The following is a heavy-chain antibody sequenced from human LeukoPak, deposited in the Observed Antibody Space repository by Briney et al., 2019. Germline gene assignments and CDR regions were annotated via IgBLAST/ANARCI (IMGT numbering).Heavy chain of an antibody. D-gene: IGHD1-1*01. Sequence: ASVKVSCKASGITFTSSAVQWVRQARGQRLEWIGWIVVGSGNTNYAQKFQERVTITRDMSTSTAYMELSSLRSEDTAVYYCAAGQPTYYYGMDVWGKGTTVTVSS. CDR3: AAGQPTYYYGMDV. V-gene: IGHV1-58*01. CDR2: IVVGSGNT. J-gene: IGHJ6*04. CDR1: GITFTSSA.